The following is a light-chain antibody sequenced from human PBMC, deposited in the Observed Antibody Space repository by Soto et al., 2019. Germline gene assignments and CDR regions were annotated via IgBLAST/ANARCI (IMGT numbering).Light chain of an antibody. V-gene: IGLV2-14*03. Sequence: SAPTQPASVSGSPGQWITISCTGTRNDIGDYGFVSWYQQHPGKVPKLLIFEVSDWPSGVSRRFSGSKSGNTASLTISGLQAEDEAHYYCSSYTGSYTYVFGTGTKVIVL. J-gene: IGLJ1*01. CDR1: RNDIGDYGF. CDR3: SSYTGSYTYV. CDR2: EVS.